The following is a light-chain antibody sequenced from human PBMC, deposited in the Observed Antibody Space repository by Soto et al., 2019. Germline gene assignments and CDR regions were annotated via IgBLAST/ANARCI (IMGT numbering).Light chain of an antibody. CDR3: AAWDDSLKLL. V-gene: IGLV1-44*01. Sequence: QSVLTQPPSASGTPGQRVTISCSGSSSNIGSNTVNWYQQLPGTAPKLLIYSNNQRPSGVPDRFSGSKSGTSASLAISGLQSEDEADYYCAAWDDSLKLLFGGGTNLTVL. CDR1: SSNIGSNT. J-gene: IGLJ3*02. CDR2: SNN.